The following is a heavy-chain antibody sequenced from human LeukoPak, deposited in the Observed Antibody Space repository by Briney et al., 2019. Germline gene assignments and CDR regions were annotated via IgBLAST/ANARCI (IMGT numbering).Heavy chain of an antibody. V-gene: IGHV3-30*02. J-gene: IGHJ3*02. CDR1: GFTFSSYW. Sequence: GGSLRLSCAASGFTFSSYWMSWVRQAPGKGLEWVAFIRYDGSNKYYADSVKGRFTISRDNSKNTLYLQMNSLRAEDTAVYYCAKGLGRSNAFDIWGQGTMVTVSS. CDR3: AKGLGRSNAFDI. D-gene: IGHD7-27*01. CDR2: IRYDGSNK.